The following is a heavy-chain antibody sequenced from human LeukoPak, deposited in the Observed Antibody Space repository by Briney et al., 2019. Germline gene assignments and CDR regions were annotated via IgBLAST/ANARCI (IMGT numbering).Heavy chain of an antibody. Sequence: SETLSLTCTVSGGSISSYYWSWIRQPAGKGLEWIGRIYTSGSTNYNPSLKSRVTMSVDTSKNQFSLKLSSVTAADTAVYYCARGRRIVVVPAAIIWFDPWGQGTLVTVSS. CDR2: IYTSGST. J-gene: IGHJ5*02. CDR1: GGSISSYY. V-gene: IGHV4-4*07. CDR3: ARGRRIVVVPAAIIWFDP. D-gene: IGHD2-2*02.